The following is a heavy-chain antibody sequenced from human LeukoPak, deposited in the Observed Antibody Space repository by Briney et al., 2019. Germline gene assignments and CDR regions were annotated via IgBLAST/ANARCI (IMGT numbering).Heavy chain of an antibody. Sequence: GGSLRLSCAASGFTFSSYGMHWVRQAPGKGLEWVAVISYDGSNKYYADSVKGRFTISRDNSKNTLYLQMNSLRAEDTAVYYCAQSYSGRIFDYWGQGTLVTVSS. CDR1: GFTFSSYG. CDR3: AQSYSGRIFDY. CDR2: ISYDGSNK. D-gene: IGHD2-15*01. V-gene: IGHV3-30*18. J-gene: IGHJ4*02.